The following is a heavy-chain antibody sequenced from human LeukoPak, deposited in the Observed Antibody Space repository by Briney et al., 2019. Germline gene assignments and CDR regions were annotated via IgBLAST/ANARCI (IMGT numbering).Heavy chain of an antibody. CDR2: IIPIFGTA. D-gene: IGHD3-3*01. J-gene: IGHJ4*02. V-gene: IGHV1-69*13. Sequence: SVKVSCKASGGTFSSYAISWVRQAPGQGLEWMGGIIPIFGTANYAQKFQGRVTITADESTSTAYMELSSLRSEDTAVYYCARDSSTIFGVTYYFDYWGQGTLVTVSS. CDR3: ARDSSTIFGVTYYFDY. CDR1: GGTFSSYA.